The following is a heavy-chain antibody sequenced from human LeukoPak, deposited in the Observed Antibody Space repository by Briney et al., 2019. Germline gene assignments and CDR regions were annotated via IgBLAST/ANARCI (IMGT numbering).Heavy chain of an antibody. CDR2: IYYSGST. J-gene: IGHJ3*02. Sequence: SETLSLTCTVSGGSISSIIYYWGWIRQPPGKGLEWIGSIYYSGSTYYNPSLKSRVTISVDTSKNQFSLKLSSVTAADTAVYYCASLESSGYYSDAFDIWGQGTMVTVSS. CDR1: GGSISSIIYY. V-gene: IGHV4-39*07. D-gene: IGHD3-22*01. CDR3: ASLESSGYYSDAFDI.